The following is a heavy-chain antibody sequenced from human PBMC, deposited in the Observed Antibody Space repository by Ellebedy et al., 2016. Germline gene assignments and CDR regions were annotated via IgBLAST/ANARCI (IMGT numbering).Heavy chain of an antibody. CDR2: IITILGIA. CDR3: AAPGYCTNGVCYRGRNYYYGMDV. V-gene: IGHV1-69*04. D-gene: IGHD2-8*01. CDR1: GDTFSSYA. Sequence: ASVKVSCKASGDTFSSYAISWVRQAPGQGLAWMGRIITILGIANYAQKFQGRVTITADKSTSTDYMELSSLRSEDTAGYYCAAPGYCTNGVCYRGRNYYYGMDVWGQGTTVTVSS. J-gene: IGHJ6*02.